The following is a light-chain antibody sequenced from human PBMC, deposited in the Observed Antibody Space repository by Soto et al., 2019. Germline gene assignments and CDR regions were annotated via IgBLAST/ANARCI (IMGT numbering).Light chain of an antibody. CDR1: SSDVGNYNY. J-gene: IGLJ1*01. CDR2: NVN. V-gene: IGLV2-14*01. CDR3: SSFTSSTTYV. Sequence: SALTQSASVSVSPGQSITISCTGTSSDVGNYNYVSWYQQHPGEVPKLIIFNVNNRPSGVSNRFSGSKSGNTASLTISGLQAEDEADYYCSSFTSSTTYVFGTGTKVTVL.